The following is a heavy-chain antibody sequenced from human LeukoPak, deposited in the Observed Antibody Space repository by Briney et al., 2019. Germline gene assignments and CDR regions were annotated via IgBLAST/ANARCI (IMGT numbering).Heavy chain of an antibody. J-gene: IGHJ3*02. Sequence: PSETLSLTCAVYGGSFSGYYWSWIRQPPGKGLEWIGEINHSGSTNYNPSLKSRVTISVDTSKNQFSLKLSSVTAADTAVYYCARRRRIVGATPGAFDIWGQGTMVTASS. CDR2: INHSGST. CDR1: GGSFSGYY. V-gene: IGHV4-34*01. CDR3: ARRRRIVGATPGAFDI. D-gene: IGHD1-26*01.